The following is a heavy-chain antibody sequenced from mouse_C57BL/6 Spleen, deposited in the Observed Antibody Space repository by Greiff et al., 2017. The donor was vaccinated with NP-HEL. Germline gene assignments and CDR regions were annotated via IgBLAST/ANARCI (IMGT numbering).Heavy chain of an antibody. J-gene: IGHJ4*01. V-gene: IGHV1-80*01. D-gene: IGHD2-4*01. CDR1: GYAFSSYW. Sequence: VKLQQSGAELVKPGASVKISCKASGYAFSSYWMNWVKQRPGKGLEWIGQIYPGDGDTNYNGKFKGKATLTADKSSSTAYMQLSSLTSEDSAVYFCARGGDYGLYAMDYWGQGTSVTVSS. CDR3: ARGGDYGLYAMDY. CDR2: IYPGDGDT.